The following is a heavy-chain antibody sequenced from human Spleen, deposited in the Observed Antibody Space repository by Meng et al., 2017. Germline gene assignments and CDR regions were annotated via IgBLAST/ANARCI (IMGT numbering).Heavy chain of an antibody. Sequence: GESLKISCAASGFTLSNYAVTWVRQAPGKGLEWVSANSGSGATTLYADSVKGRFTLSRDNSKSTVFLQMNSLRAEDTAVYYCAKCGSRYSNYAIDHWGQGTLVTVSS. J-gene: IGHJ4*02. CDR3: AKCGSRYSNYAIDH. D-gene: IGHD4-11*01. CDR1: GFTLSNYA. V-gene: IGHV3-23*01. CDR2: NSGSGATT.